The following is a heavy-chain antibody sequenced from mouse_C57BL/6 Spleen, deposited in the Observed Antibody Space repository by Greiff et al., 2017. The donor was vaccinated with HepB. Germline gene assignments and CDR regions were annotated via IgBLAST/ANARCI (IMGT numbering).Heavy chain of an antibody. CDR1: GYAFSSSW. J-gene: IGHJ3*01. D-gene: IGHD2-4*01. CDR2: IYPGDGDT. Sequence: VQLQQSGPELVKPGASVKISCKASGYAFSSSWMNWVKQRPGQGLEWIGRIYPGDGDTNYNGKFKGKATLSADKSSSTAYMQLSSLTSVDSAVYFCARSYDYWFAYWGQGTLVTVSA. V-gene: IGHV1-82*01. CDR3: ARSYDYWFAY.